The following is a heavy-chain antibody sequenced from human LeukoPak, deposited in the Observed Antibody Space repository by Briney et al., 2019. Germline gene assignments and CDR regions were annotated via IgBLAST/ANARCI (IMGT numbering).Heavy chain of an antibody. D-gene: IGHD1-26*01. CDR2: IWYDGSNK. V-gene: IGHV3-33*06. CDR3: AKGGKWDVTPFDY. CDR1: GFTFSSYG. J-gene: IGHJ4*02. Sequence: GGSLRLSCAASGFTFSSYGMHWVRQAPGKGLEWVAVIWYDGSNKYYADSVKGRFTISRDNPKNTLYLQMNSLRAEDTAVYYCAKGGKWDVTPFDYWGQGTLVTVSS.